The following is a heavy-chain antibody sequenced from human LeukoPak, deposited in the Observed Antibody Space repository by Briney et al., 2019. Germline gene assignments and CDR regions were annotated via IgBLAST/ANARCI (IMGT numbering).Heavy chain of an antibody. CDR2: IYHSGST. D-gene: IGHD3-22*01. J-gene: IGHJ4*02. CDR1: GGSISSGGYF. V-gene: IGHV4-30-2*01. Sequence: SETLSLTCTVSGGSISSGGYFWSWIRQHPGKGLEWIGYIYHSGSTYYNPSLKSRVTISVDRSKNQFSLKLSSVTAADTAVYYCARGRKNYYDSSGYYWFDYWGQGTLVTVSS. CDR3: ARGRKNYYDSSGYYWFDY.